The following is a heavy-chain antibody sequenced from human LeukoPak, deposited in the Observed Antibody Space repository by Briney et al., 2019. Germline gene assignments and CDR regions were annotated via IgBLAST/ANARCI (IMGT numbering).Heavy chain of an antibody. J-gene: IGHJ6*02. CDR3: ARSLYGMDV. Sequence: GGSLRLSCAVSGFTISSNYMSWVRQAPGKGLEWVSVIYSGGSTYYADSVKGRFTISKDNSKNTLYLQMNSLRAEDTAVYYCARSLYGMDVWGQGTTVSVSS. CDR2: IYSGGST. V-gene: IGHV3-66*01. CDR1: GFTISSNY.